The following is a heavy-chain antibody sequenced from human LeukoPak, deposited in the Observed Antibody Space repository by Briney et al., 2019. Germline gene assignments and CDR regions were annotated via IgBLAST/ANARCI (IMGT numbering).Heavy chain of an antibody. Sequence: SETLSLTCTVSGGSISSGDYYWTWIRQPPGKGLEWIGYISYSGSTYYNPSLKSRVAISVVTSKNQFSLRLSSVTAADTAVYYCAKGDSSTWYLGGIWGQGTSVSVSS. V-gene: IGHV4-30-4*01. CDR3: AKGDSSTWYLGGI. CDR2: ISYSGST. D-gene: IGHD6-13*01. J-gene: IGHJ6*02. CDR1: GGSISSGDYY.